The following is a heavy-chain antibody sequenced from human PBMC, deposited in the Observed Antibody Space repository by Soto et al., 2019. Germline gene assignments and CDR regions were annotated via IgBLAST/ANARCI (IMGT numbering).Heavy chain of an antibody. V-gene: IGHV1-69*12. CDR2: IIPIFGTA. CDR3: ARESRYCSGGSCYFLPGIDY. Sequence: QVQLVQSGAEVKKPGSSVKVSCKASGGTFSSYDISWVRQAPGQGLEWMGGIIPIFGTANYAQKFQGRVTITADESTSTGYMELSSLRSEDTAVYYCARESRYCSGGSCYFLPGIDYWGQGTLVTVSS. CDR1: GGTFSSYD. J-gene: IGHJ4*02. D-gene: IGHD2-15*01.